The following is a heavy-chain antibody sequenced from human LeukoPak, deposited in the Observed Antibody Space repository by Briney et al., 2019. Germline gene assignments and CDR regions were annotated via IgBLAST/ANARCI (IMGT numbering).Heavy chain of an antibody. J-gene: IGHJ3*02. V-gene: IGHV1-2*02. D-gene: IGHD3-10*01. CDR2: INPNSGGT. Sequence: GASVKVSCKASGYTFTGYYMHGVRQAPGQGVEWMEWINPNSGGTNYAQQFQGRVTMTRDTSISTAYMELSRLRSDDTAVYYCARDLVTMVRDYAFDIWGQGTMVTVSS. CDR1: GYTFTGYY. CDR3: ARDLVTMVRDYAFDI.